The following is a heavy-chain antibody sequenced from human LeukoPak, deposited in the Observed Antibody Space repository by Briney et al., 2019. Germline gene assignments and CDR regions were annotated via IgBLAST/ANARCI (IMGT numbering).Heavy chain of an antibody. J-gene: IGHJ4*02. CDR3: TRDFVF. CDR2: INQDGSVK. CDR1: GFSFSTYW. V-gene: IGHV3-7*01. Sequence: GGSLRLSCAPSGFSFSTYWMDWVRQAPGKGREWVANINQDGSVKHYVDSVKGRFTISRDNARNSVYLQMSALRVEDTAVYSCTRDFVFWGQGSLVTASS. D-gene: IGHD3-3*01.